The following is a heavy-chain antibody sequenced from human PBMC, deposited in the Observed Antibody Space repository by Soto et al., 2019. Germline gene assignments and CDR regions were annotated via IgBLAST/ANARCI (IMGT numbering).Heavy chain of an antibody. Sequence: SETLSLTCAVYGGSFSGYYWAGIRQPPEKGLEWIGEINYSGSANQNPSLKSRVNLSVDTSKNQFSLKLRYVTAADMAVYYCARGISVMVAFEGDAPDKYFFDSWSLANLVTVS. CDR1: GGSFSGYY. V-gene: IGHV4-34*01. J-gene: IGHJ4*02. CDR2: INYSGSA. D-gene: IGHD2-15*01. CDR3: ARGISVMVAFEGDAPDKYFFDS.